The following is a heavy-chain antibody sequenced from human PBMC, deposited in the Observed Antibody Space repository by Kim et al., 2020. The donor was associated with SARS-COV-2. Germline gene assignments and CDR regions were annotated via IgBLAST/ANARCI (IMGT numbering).Heavy chain of an antibody. CDR3: SGAHDAFGLDY. Sequence: GGSLRLSCVTSGFSFSRYGMHWVRQAPGKGLEWVATIWYDGSKTYYADSVKGRFTISKDDSKKTLYLQMKSLRVDDTAVYFCSGAHDAFGLDYWGQGTLV. V-gene: IGHV3-33*03. CDR2: IWYDGSKT. CDR1: GFSFSRYG. J-gene: IGHJ4*02. D-gene: IGHD3-10*01.